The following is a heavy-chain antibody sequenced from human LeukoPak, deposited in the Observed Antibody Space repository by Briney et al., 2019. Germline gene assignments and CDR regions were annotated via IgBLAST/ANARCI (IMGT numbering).Heavy chain of an antibody. V-gene: IGHV3-23*01. D-gene: IGHD1-26*01. CDR1: GFTFSGYA. CDR3: AKDPRGAYYYYGMDV. Sequence: QSGGSLRLSCAASGFTFSGYAMSWVRQAPGKGLEWVSAISGSGGSTYYADSVKGRFTISRDNSKNTLYLQMNSLRAEDTAVYYCAKDPRGAYYYYGMDVWGQGTTVTVSS. J-gene: IGHJ6*02. CDR2: ISGSGGST.